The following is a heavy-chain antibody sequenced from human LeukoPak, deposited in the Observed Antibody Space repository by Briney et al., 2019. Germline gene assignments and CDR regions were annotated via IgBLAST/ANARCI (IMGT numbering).Heavy chain of an antibody. CDR3: AKDRPQLAFEFDY. V-gene: IGHV3-23*01. Sequence: PGGSLRLSCAASGFTFSSSAMSWVRQAPGKGLEWVSAISNNGGYTYYADSVKGRFTISRDNSKNTLYLQMNSLRAEDTAVYYCAKDRPQLAFEFDYWGQGTLVTVSS. CDR2: ISNNGGYT. J-gene: IGHJ4*02. CDR1: GFTFSSSA. D-gene: IGHD6-13*01.